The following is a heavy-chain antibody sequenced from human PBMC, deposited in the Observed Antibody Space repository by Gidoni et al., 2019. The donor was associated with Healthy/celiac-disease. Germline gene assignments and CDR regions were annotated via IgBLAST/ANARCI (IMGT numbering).Heavy chain of an antibody. CDR1: GGSFSGYY. CDR2: IKHSGST. CDR3: ARDSLGHYYGRDV. J-gene: IGHJ6*02. V-gene: IGHV4-34*01. D-gene: IGHD3-16*01. Sequence: QVQLQQWGAGLLKPSETLSLTCAVYGGSFSGYYWSWIRQPPGKGLEWIGDIKHSGSTNYNPSLKSRVTISVDTSKNQFSLKLSSVTAADTAVYYCARDSLGHYYGRDVWGQGTTVTVSS.